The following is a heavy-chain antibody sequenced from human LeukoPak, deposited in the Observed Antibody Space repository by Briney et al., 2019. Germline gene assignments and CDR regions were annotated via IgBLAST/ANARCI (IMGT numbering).Heavy chain of an antibody. CDR2: IIPIFGTA. Sequence: SVKVSCKASGGTFSSYAIGWVRQAPGQGLEWMGGIIPIFGTANYAQKFQGRVTITTDESTSTAYMELSSLRSEDTAVYYCARTRVGATTNYFDYWGQGTLVTVSS. D-gene: IGHD1-26*01. CDR1: GGTFSSYA. V-gene: IGHV1-69*05. CDR3: ARTRVGATTNYFDY. J-gene: IGHJ4*02.